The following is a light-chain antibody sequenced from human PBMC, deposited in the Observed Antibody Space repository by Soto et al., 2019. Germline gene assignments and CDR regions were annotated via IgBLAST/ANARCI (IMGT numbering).Light chain of an antibody. CDR1: QSVSSNF. CDR3: QFYGDPPKT. CDR2: DAS. Sequence: EIVLTQSPGTLSLSPGERGTLSCRASQSVSSNFLAWYQQKPGQAPRLLIFDASTRATGITDRFTGRGSGTDFTLTISRLEPEDFAVYYCQFYGDPPKTFGQGTKVEI. V-gene: IGKV3-20*01. J-gene: IGKJ1*01.